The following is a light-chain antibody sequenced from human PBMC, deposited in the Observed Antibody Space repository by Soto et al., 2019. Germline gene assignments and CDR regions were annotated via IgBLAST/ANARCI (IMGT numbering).Light chain of an antibody. V-gene: IGLV2-18*01. CDR3: SLYTSSSTVV. Sequence: QSVLTQPPSVSGSPGQSVTISCTGTSSDVGSYNRVSWYQQPPGTAPKLMIYEVSHRPSGVPDRFSGSKSGNTASLTISGLQAEDEADYYCSLYTSSSTVVFGGGTKVTVL. CDR2: EVS. CDR1: SSDVGSYNR. J-gene: IGLJ2*01.